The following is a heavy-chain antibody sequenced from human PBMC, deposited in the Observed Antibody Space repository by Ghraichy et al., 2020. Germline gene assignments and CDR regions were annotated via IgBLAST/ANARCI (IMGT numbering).Heavy chain of an antibody. CDR3: ARVGQGLVRGVALY. Sequence: SETLSLTCAVYGGSFSGYYWSWIRQPPGKGLEWIGEINHSGSTNYNPSLKSRVTISVDTSKNQFSLKLSSVTAADTAVYYCARVGQGLVRGVALYWGQGTLVTVSS. D-gene: IGHD3-10*01. CDR1: GGSFSGYY. CDR2: INHSGST. V-gene: IGHV4-34*01. J-gene: IGHJ4*02.